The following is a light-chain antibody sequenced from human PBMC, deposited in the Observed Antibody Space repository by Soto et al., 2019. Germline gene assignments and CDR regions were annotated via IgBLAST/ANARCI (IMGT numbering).Light chain of an antibody. V-gene: IGLV2-8*01. J-gene: IGLJ2*01. CDR1: SSDVGGYNF. Sequence: QSALTQPPSASGSPGQSVTISCTGTSSDVGGYNFVSWYQQHPGKSPKLMIYEVSKLPSGVPDRFSGSKSGNTASLTVSGLQADDEAGYYCTSYAGSNIPVVFGGGTKLTVL. CDR2: EVS. CDR3: TSYAGSNIPVV.